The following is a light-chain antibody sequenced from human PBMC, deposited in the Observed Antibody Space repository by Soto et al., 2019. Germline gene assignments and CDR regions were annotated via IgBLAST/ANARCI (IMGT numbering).Light chain of an antibody. Sequence: EILMTQSPATLSVSPGERATLSCRASQSVSSNLAWYQQKPGQAPRLLIYGASTRATGIPARFSGSGSGTEFTLTVRSLQSEDFAVYYCRQYNNWPQTFGPGTKVDIK. CDR1: QSVSSN. CDR3: RQYNNWPQT. CDR2: GAS. V-gene: IGKV3-15*01. J-gene: IGKJ3*01.